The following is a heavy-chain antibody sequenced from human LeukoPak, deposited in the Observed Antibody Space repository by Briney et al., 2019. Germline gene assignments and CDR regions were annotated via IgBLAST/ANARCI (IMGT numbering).Heavy chain of an antibody. CDR3: ATPGDYDSSGYYYYYYMDV. CDR1: GGTFSSYA. J-gene: IGHJ6*03. D-gene: IGHD3-22*01. V-gene: IGHV1-69*05. Sequence: SVKVSCKASGGTFSSYAISWVRQAPGQGLEWMGGIIPIFGTANYAQKFQGRVTITTDESTSTAYMELSSLRSEHTAVYYWATPGDYDSSGYYYYYYMDVWGKGTTVTVSS. CDR2: IIPIFGTA.